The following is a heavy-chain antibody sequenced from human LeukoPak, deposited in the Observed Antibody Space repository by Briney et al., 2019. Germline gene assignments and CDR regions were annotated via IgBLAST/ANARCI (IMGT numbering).Heavy chain of an antibody. V-gene: IGHV3-21*01. D-gene: IGHD2-2*01. CDR3: ARVALGYCSSNSCYEFDY. CDR2: FTSGSRSI. CDR1: GFTFSSYS. Sequence: PGGSLRLSCAASGFTFSSYSRTWVRQAPGKGLEWVSSFTSGSRSIYYADSVKGRFTISRDNAKNSLYLQMNSLRAEDTAVYYCARVALGYCSSNSCYEFDYWGQGTLVTVSS. J-gene: IGHJ4*02.